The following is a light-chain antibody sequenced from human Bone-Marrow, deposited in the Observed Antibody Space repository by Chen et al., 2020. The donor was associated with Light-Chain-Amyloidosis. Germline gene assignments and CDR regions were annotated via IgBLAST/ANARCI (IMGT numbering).Light chain of an antibody. CDR2: WAS. Sequence: DIVMTQSPDSLAVSLGERATINCKSSQTVLYNSNNKNFLAWYQQKPGQSPKLLIYWASTREFGVPDRFSRSESGTDFTLTISNLQAEDVAVYYCQQYFGTPLTFGGGTKVEIK. CDR1: QTVLYNSNNKNF. V-gene: IGKV4-1*01. J-gene: IGKJ4*01. CDR3: QQYFGTPLT.